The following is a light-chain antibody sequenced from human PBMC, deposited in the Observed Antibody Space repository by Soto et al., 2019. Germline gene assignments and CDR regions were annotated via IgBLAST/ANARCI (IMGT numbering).Light chain of an antibody. J-gene: IGLJ2*01. CDR2: SNN. Sequence: QSVLTQPPSASGTPGPRVTISCSGSSSKIGSNTLNLYQQLPGPAPKLLIYSNNQRPSGVPDRFAGSKSGTSAALAISGLQSEDEADYYCAAWDDSLTALVFGGGTKLTV. CDR3: AAWDDSLTALV. V-gene: IGLV1-44*01. CDR1: SSKIGSNT.